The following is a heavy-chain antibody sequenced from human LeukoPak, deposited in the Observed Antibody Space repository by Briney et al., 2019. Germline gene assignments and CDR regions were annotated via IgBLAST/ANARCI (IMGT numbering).Heavy chain of an antibody. V-gene: IGHV4-39*07. CDR2: IYYSGST. D-gene: IGHD3-3*01. CDR1: GGSISSSSYY. CDR3: ARGSAGILDDFWSGYYMVHFDY. Sequence: SEALSLTCTVSGGSISSSSYYWGWIRQPPGKGLEWIGSIYYSGSTYYNPSLKSRVTISVDTSKNQFSLKLSSVTAADTAVYYCARGSAGILDDFWSGYYMVHFDYWGQGTLVTVSS. J-gene: IGHJ4*02.